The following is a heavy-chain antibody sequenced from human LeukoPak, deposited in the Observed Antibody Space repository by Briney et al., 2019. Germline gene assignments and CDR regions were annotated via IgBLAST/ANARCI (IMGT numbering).Heavy chain of an antibody. CDR2: ISPNSGGT. CDR1: GYTFTGYY. V-gene: IGHV1-2*02. CDR3: ARSLTGTTWDDY. D-gene: IGHD1-7*01. J-gene: IGHJ4*02. Sequence: ASVKVSCKASGYTFTGYYLHWVRQAPGQRLQYMGWISPNSGGTNYAPKFQGRVTMTRDTSISTAYMELSRLRSDDTAVYYCARSLTGTTWDDYWGQGTLVTVSS.